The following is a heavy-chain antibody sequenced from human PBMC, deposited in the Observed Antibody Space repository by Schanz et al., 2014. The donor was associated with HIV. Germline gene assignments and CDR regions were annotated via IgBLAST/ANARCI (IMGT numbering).Heavy chain of an antibody. V-gene: IGHV3-30-3*01. CDR1: GFTFSSYA. CDR3: AREKDLGYSSTLGF. Sequence: QVQVVESGGGVVQPGRSLRLSCAGSGFTFSSYAMHWVRQAPGKGLEWVTFISYDGSSHYSAAAVKGRITISRDNSKHTLYLQMNSLRGEDTAVYYCAREKDLGYSSTLGFWGQGTLVTVSS. D-gene: IGHD6-13*01. J-gene: IGHJ4*02. CDR2: ISYDGSSH.